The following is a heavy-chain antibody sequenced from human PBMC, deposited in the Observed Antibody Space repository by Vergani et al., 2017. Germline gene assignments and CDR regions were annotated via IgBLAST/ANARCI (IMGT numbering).Heavy chain of an antibody. J-gene: IGHJ3*02. CDR1: GGSISSSSYY. CDR2: IYYSGST. V-gene: IGHV4-39*07. CDR3: AGATVDYYDSSGYGVADAFDI. Sequence: QLQLQESGPGLVKPSETLSLTCTVSGGSISSSSYYWGWLRQPPGKRLEWIGSIYYSGSTYYNPSLKSRVTMSVDTSKNQFSLKLSSVTAAETAVYYCAGATVDYYDSSGYGVADAFDIWGQGTMVTVSS. D-gene: IGHD3-22*01.